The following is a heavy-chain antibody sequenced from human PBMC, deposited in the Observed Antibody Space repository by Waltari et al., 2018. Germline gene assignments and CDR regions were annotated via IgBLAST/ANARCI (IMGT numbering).Heavy chain of an antibody. CDR1: GFPVSSNH. V-gene: IGHV3-66*02. Sequence: EVQVVESGGGLVHPGESLRLSCAASGFPVSSNHMIWVRQAPGKGLEWGSLLYDAGISYYPDSVRGRFTISRDNYKNTGHLQMNSLRVDDTATYYCARARDEKTAMVYFDHWGQGTLVSVSS. J-gene: IGHJ4*02. CDR2: LYDAGIS. CDR3: ARARDEKTAMVYFDH. D-gene: IGHD3-10*01.